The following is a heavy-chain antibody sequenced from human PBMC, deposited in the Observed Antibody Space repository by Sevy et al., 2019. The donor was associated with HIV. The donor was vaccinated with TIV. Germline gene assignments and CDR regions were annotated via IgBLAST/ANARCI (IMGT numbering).Heavy chain of an antibody. V-gene: IGHV4-59*08. J-gene: IGHJ4*02. D-gene: IGHD1-26*01. CDR1: GGSITSLY. CDR3: AGENAWGRGYS. CDR2: IYYNGHS. Sequence: SESLSLTCTVSGGSITSLYWNWIRQPPGKGLEWIANIYYNGHSNYNPSLNSRVTSSLDTSMNQFPRCLSSVTAADRAMYCCAGENAWGRGYSWGQVTLVTVSS.